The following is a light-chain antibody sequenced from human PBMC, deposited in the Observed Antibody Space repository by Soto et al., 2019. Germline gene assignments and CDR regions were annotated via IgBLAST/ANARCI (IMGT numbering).Light chain of an antibody. V-gene: IGLV2-14*01. J-gene: IGLJ1*01. CDR2: AVS. Sequence: QSALTQPASVSGSPGHSITISCTGTNSDVGLYDYVSWYQQHPGKAPQLMIYAVSNRPSGVSNRFSASKSGNTASLFISGLQAEDEADYYCSSYTSDSSYVFGSGTKVTVL. CDR3: SSYTSDSSYV. CDR1: NSDVGLYDY.